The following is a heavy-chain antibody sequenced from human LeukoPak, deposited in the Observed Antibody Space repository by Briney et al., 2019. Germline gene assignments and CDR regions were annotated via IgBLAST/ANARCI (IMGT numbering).Heavy chain of an antibody. V-gene: IGHV3-30-3*01. CDR3: AKYYGDYVGDY. CDR1: GFTFSSYA. CDR2: ISYDGSNK. D-gene: IGHD4-17*01. Sequence: PGGSLRLSCAASGFTFSSYAMHWVRQAPGKGLEWVAVISYDGSNKYYADSVKGRFTISRDNSKNTLYLQMNSLRAEDTAVYYCAKYYGDYVGDYWGQGTLVTVSS. J-gene: IGHJ4*02.